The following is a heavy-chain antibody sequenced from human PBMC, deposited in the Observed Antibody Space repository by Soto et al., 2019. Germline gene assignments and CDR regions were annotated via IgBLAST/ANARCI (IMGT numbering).Heavy chain of an antibody. CDR3: ASKFHVCYYYYYGMDV. J-gene: IGHJ6*02. CDR1: GGTFSSYA. V-gene: IGHV1-69*06. Sequence: SVKVSCKASGGTFSSYAISWVRQTPGQGLEWMGGIIPIFGTANYAQKFQGRVTITADKSTSTAYMELSSLRSEDTAVYYCASKFHVCYYYYYGMDVSGQGTTVTVS. CDR2: IIPIFGTA.